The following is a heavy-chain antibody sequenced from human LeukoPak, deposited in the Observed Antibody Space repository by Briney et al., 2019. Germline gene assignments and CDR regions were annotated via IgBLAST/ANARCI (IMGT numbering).Heavy chain of an antibody. Sequence: GGSLRLSCAASGFTVSSNYMRWVRQAPGKGLEWVSVTYNSGNTYYADSVKGRFTISRDNSKNTLYLQMSSLRAEDTAVYYCAREVIYGAFDIWGQGTMVTVSS. J-gene: IGHJ3*02. CDR3: AREVIYGAFDI. CDR1: GFTVSSNY. CDR2: TYNSGNT. D-gene: IGHD2/OR15-2a*01. V-gene: IGHV3-53*01.